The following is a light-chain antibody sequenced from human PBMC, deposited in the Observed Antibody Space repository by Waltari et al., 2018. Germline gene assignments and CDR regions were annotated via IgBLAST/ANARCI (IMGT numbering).Light chain of an antibody. CDR2: EDT. CDR3: QAWDSGPAV. J-gene: IGLJ2*01. CDR1: KLGNKY. Sequence: SFDLTQPPSVSASPGQTATITCSGDKLGNKYAYWYQQKSGQSPVLVIYEDTKRPSGIPERFSGSNSGNTVTLTISGTQPMDEADYYGQAWDSGPAVFGGGTKLTVL. V-gene: IGLV3-1*01.